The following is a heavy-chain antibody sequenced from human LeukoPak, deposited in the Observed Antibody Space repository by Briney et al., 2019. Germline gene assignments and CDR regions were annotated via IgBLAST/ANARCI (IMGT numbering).Heavy chain of an antibody. CDR3: AKGRSLVVVAATDY. J-gene: IGHJ4*02. V-gene: IGHV4-61*02. Sequence: PSETLSLTCTVSGGSISSGNYYWSWIRQPAGKGLEWIGRIWADGAPTYRPSLKSRVTISVDTSKNQFSLRLSSVTAADTAVYYCAKGRSLVVVAATDYWGQGTLVTVSS. D-gene: IGHD2-15*01. CDR2: IWADGAP. CDR1: GGSISSGNYY.